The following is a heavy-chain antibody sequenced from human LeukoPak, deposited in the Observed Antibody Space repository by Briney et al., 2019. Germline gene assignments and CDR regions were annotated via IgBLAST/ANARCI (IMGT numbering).Heavy chain of an antibody. J-gene: IGHJ6*03. CDR3: ARGGYGHNMDV. CDR2: IKNAGIDT. CDR1: GFMFSNYY. Sequence: PGGSLRLSCVGSGFMFSNYYMYWVRQAPGKGLVWVSRIKNAGIDTIYADSVKGRFTVSRDNAKNTVYLQMSSLRAEDTAVYYCARGGYGHNMDVWGEGTTVTVSS. V-gene: IGHV3-74*01. D-gene: IGHD3-10*01.